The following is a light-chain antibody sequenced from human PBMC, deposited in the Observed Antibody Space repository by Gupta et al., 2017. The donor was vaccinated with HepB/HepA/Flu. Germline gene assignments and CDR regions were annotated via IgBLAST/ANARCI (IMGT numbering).Light chain of an antibody. CDR3: QHDDSSPYP. CDR2: GAS. Sequence: EIVFTQSPGTLSFSLGEISSLSCRASHSVGSSYLAWYQQKPGQAPRLLVYGASSRATGIPDRFSGSGSGTEFTLTISRLEPEDFAVYYCQHDDSSPYPFGQGTKMEIK. J-gene: IGKJ2*01. V-gene: IGKV3-20*01. CDR1: HSVGSSY.